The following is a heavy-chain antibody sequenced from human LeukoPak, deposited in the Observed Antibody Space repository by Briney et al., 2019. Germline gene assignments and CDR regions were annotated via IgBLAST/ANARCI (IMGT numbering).Heavy chain of an antibody. CDR3: AKTYDSSGYYSSVGYFQH. V-gene: IGHV3-23*01. J-gene: IGHJ1*01. D-gene: IGHD3-22*01. Sequence: GGSLRLSCAASGFTFSSYAMSWVRQAPGKGLEWVSAISGSGGSTYYADSVKGRFTISRDKSKNTLYLQMNSLRAEDTAVYYCAKTYDSSGYYSSVGYFQHWGQGTLVTVSS. CDR1: GFTFSSYA. CDR2: ISGSGGST.